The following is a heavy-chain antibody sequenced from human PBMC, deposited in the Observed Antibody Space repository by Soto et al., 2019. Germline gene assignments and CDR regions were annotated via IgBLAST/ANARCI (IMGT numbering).Heavy chain of an antibody. CDR3: ARVKRVPVTSGYYYYGMDV. CDR1: GGSISSGDYY. D-gene: IGHD4-4*01. CDR2: IYHSGST. Sequence: SETLSLTCTVSGGSISSGDYYWSWIRQPPGKGLEWIGYIYHSGSTYYNPSLKSRVTISVDRSKNQFSLKLSSVTAADTAVYYCARVKRVPVTSGYYYYGMDVWGQGTTVTVSS. V-gene: IGHV4-30-2*01. J-gene: IGHJ6*02.